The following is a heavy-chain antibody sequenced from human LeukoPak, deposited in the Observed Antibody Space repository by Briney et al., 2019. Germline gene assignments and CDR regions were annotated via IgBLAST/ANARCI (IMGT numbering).Heavy chain of an antibody. CDR1: GGSISSSSYY. D-gene: IGHD3-10*01. Sequence: SETLSLTCTVSGGSISSSSYYWGWIRQPPGKGLEWTGSIYYSGSTYYNPSLKSRVTISVDTSKNQFSLKLSSVTAADTAVYYCATRPYGSGSYYNGAYYFDYWGQGTLVTVSS. J-gene: IGHJ4*02. CDR2: IYYSGST. V-gene: IGHV4-39*01. CDR3: ATRPYGSGSYYNGAYYFDY.